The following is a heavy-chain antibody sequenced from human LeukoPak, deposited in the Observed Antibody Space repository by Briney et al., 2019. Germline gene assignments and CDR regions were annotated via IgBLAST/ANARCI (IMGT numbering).Heavy chain of an antibody. CDR3: AREFKSYYGSGSYGY. CDR1: GFTFSSYA. V-gene: IGHV3-30*01. J-gene: IGHJ4*02. Sequence: GRSLRLSCAASGFTFSSYAVHWVRQAPGKGLEWVAVISYDGSNKYYADSVKGRFTISRDNSKNTLYLQMNSLRAEDTAVYYCAREFKSYYGSGSYGYWGQGTLVTVSS. CDR2: ISYDGSNK. D-gene: IGHD3-10*01.